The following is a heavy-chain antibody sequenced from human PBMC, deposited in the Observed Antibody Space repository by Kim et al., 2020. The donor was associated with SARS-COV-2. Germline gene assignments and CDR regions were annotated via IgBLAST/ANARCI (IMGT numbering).Heavy chain of an antibody. V-gene: IGHV3-7*04. J-gene: IGHJ4*02. CDR3: ARSSAGSWFFDY. Sequence: SVDSVKGRFTISRDSTKNSLYLQMNSLRAEDTAVYYCARSSAGSWFFDYWGQGTLVTVSS. D-gene: IGHD6-13*01.